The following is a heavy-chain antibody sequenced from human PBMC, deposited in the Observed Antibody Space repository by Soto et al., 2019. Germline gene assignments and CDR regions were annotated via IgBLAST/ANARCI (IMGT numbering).Heavy chain of an antibody. V-gene: IGHV1-18*01. CDR2: LSDYNGFT. J-gene: IGHJ6*02. Sequence: AAVQVSCQASRYTFHNYGLTWVRQAAGHGVETVGWLSDYNGFTSYAQKFQRRVSLTTDTPTHTAYIALGDLRSDDTPGYYFARDSADTVGGDYYYGMAVWGQGTTVTVSS. D-gene: IGHD5-12*01. CDR1: RYTFHNYG. CDR3: ARDSADTVGGDYYYGMAV.